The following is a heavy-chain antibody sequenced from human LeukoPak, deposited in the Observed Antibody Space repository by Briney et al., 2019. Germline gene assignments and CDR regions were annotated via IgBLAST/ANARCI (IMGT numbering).Heavy chain of an antibody. CDR3: ARDREYCSSTSCHNWFDP. J-gene: IGHJ5*02. Sequence: SQTLSLTCAISGDSVSSNSAAWNWIRQSPSRGLEWLGRTYYRSKWYNDYAVSVKSRITINPDTSKNQFSLQLNSVTPEDTAVYYCARDREYCSSTSCHNWFDPWGQGTLVTVSS. CDR1: GDSVSSNSAA. V-gene: IGHV6-1*01. CDR2: TYYRSKWYN. D-gene: IGHD2-2*01.